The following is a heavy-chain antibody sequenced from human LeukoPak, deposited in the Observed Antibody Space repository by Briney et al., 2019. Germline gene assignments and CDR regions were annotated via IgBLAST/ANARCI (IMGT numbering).Heavy chain of an antibody. CDR1: GFSFSNFW. CDR2: IKQDGSQK. J-gene: IGHJ4*02. V-gene: IGHV3-7*03. Sequence: GGSLRLSCVASGFSFSNFWMSWVRQAPGERPEWLTNIKQDGSQKYYVDSVRGRFAISRDNAKNSLYLQMNSLRAEDTAVYYCARDRDSSWYPYLDQWGQGTLVTVSS. D-gene: IGHD6-13*01. CDR3: ARDRDSSWYPYLDQ.